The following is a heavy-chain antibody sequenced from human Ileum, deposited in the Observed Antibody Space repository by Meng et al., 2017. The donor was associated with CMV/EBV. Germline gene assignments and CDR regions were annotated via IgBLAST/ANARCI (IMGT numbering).Heavy chain of an antibody. CDR2: IIPIFGTA. J-gene: IGHJ6*01. V-gene: IGHV1-69*05. Sequence: SVKVSCKASGYTFAASYMHWVRQAPGQGLEWMGGIIPIFGTANYAQKFQGRVTITTDESTSTAYMELSSLRSEDTAVYYCARTKVVPAAPRAYYYYYGMDVWGQGTTVTVSS. CDR1: GYTFAASY. CDR3: ARTKVVPAAPRAYYYYYGMDV. D-gene: IGHD2-2*01.